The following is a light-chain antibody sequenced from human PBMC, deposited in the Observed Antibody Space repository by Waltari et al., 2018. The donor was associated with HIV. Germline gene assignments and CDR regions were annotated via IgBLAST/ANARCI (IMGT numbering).Light chain of an antibody. J-gene: IGLJ1*01. CDR3: SSYTRSSTLGV. CDR2: GVS. Sequence: QSALTQPASVSGSPGQSIPISCTGTSSDVGGSNPFSWYQQHPGTAPKLMIFGVSNRPSGVSNRFSGSKSGNTASLTISGLQAEDEADYYCSSYTRSSTLGVFGTGTKVTVL. V-gene: IGLV2-14*03. CDR1: SSDVGGSNP.